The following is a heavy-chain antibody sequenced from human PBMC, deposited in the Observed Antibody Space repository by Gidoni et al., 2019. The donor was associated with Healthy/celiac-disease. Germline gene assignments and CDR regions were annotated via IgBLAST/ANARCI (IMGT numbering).Heavy chain of an antibody. J-gene: IGHJ4*02. CDR2: ISGSGGST. D-gene: IGHD2-21*02. V-gene: IGHV3-23*01. Sequence: EVQLLESGGGLVQPGGSLRLSCAASGFTFSSYAMSWVRQAPGTGLEWVSAISGSGGSTYYADSVKGRFTISRDNSKNTLYLQMNSLRAEDTAVYYCAKVVTYMILGDLGDYWGQGTLVTVSS. CDR1: GFTFSSYA. CDR3: AKVVTYMILGDLGDY.